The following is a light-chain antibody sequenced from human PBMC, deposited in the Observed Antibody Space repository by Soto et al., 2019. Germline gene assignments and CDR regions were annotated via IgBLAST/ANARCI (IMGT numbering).Light chain of an antibody. CDR3: ATWDDGVQGVL. CDR1: SANIESHA. J-gene: IGLJ2*01. Sequence: QSVLTQPPSVSATPGQKVSISCSGSSANIESHAVDWYQHFPGTAPKLVIYSNNERPSGVPDRFSGSKSGTSASLAINGLQSDDEADYYCATWDDGVQGVLFGGGTQLTVL. V-gene: IGLV1-44*01. CDR2: SNN.